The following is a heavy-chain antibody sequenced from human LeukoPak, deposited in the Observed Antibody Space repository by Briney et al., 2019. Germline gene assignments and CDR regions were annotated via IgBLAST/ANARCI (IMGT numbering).Heavy chain of an antibody. Sequence: SETLSLTCTVSSDSISSYYWTWIRQPPGKGLEWIGEINHSGSTNYKPSLKSRVTISADTSKNQFSLKLSSLSAADTAVYYCARRYSGSYHDVIDFWGQGTLVTVSS. CDR2: INHSGST. J-gene: IGHJ4*02. D-gene: IGHD1-26*01. CDR3: ARRYSGSYHDVIDF. V-gene: IGHV4-34*01. CDR1: SDSISSYY.